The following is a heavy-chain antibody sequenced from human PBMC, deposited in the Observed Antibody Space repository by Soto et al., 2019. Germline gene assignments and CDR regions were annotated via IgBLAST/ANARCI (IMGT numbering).Heavy chain of an antibody. J-gene: IGHJ4*02. CDR1: GDTFSSYT. CDR3: ASREYNWNTGYHILFDY. V-gene: IGHV1-69*02. CDR2: IIPILGIA. Sequence: FSVKVSCKPSGDTFSSYTISWVRKAPGQGLEWMGRIIPILGIANYAQKFQGRVTITADKSTSTAYMELSSLRSEDTAVYYCASREYNWNTGYHILFDYWGQGTLVTVSS. D-gene: IGHD1-20*01.